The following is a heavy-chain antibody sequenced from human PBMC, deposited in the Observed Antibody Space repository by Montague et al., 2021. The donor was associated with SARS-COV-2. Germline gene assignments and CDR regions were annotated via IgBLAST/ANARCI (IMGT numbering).Heavy chain of an antibody. Sequence: PALVKPTQTLTLTCTFSGFSVSTSGLCVSWICQPPGKALEWLALIDWDDDTYYSTSLKTRLTISKGTSKNQVVLTMTNMDPVDTGTYYCARIPEYSSGGGPDWYFDLWGRGTLVTVSS. CDR2: IDWDDDT. J-gene: IGHJ2*01. V-gene: IGHV2-70*01. CDR3: ARIPEYSSGGGPDWYFDL. CDR1: GFSVSTSGLC. D-gene: IGHD6-19*01.